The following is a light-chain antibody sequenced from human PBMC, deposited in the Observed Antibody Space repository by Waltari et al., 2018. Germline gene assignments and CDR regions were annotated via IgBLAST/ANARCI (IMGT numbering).Light chain of an antibody. CDR1: QSVRRF. CDR2: EAT. J-gene: IGKJ1*01. CDR3: QKYGTLPAT. Sequence: EIVLTQSPGTLSLSAGERATLSCRASQSVRRFLAWYQQKLGQAPRLLIYEATSRATGIPDRFSGSGFGTDFSLIISRLEPEDFAVYYCQKYGTLPATFGQGTKVEIK. V-gene: IGKV3-20*01.